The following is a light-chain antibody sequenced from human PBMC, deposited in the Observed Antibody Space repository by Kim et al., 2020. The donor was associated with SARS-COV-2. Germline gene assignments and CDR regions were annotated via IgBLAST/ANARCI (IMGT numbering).Light chain of an antibody. V-gene: IGLV3-19*01. CDR1: SLRSSS. CDR3: NSRDSNDNVV. Sequence: SSELTQDPALSVALGHTVRITCQGDSLRSSSSTWYQQKPGQAPIVVIYGKNNRPSGIPDRFSGSSSGNTASLTITATQAGDEADYYCNSRDSNDNVVFGG. CDR2: GKN. J-gene: IGLJ3*02.